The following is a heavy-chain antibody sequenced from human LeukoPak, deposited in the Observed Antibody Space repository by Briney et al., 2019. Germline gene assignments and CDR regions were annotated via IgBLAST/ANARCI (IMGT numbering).Heavy chain of an antibody. Sequence: GGSLRLSCAASGFTFSSYGMHWVRQAPGKGLEWVAVISYDGSNKYYADSVKGRFTISRDNSKNTLYLQMNSLRAEDTAVYYCAKPPDWYCSSPSCHFAAPFDYWGQGTLVTVSS. CDR2: ISYDGSNK. D-gene: IGHD2-2*01. CDR3: AKPPDWYCSSPSCHFAAPFDY. J-gene: IGHJ4*02. V-gene: IGHV3-30*18. CDR1: GFTFSSYG.